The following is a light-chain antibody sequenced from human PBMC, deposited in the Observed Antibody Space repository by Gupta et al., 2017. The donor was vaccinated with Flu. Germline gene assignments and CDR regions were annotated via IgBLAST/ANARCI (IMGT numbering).Light chain of an antibody. V-gene: IGKV4-1*01. Sequence: DIVMTQSLDSLAVSLGERATINCKSSQSVLYSSDNKNYLAWYQQKPGQPPNLLISWASTRQSGVPDRFSGSGSGTDFTLTISSLQAEDVAVYYCQQYYSSPWTFGQGTKVEIK. CDR3: QQYYSSPWT. J-gene: IGKJ1*01. CDR1: QSVLYSSDNKNY. CDR2: WAS.